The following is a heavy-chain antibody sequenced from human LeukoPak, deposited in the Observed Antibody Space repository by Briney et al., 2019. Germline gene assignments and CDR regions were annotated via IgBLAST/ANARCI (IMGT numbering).Heavy chain of an antibody. J-gene: IGHJ4*02. CDR2: IDPNNGGT. V-gene: IGHV1-2*06. CDR1: GYTFTGYY. Sequence: ASVKVSCKASGYTFTGYYIHWVRQAPGQGLEWMGRIDPNNGGTNYAQKLQGRVTMTTDTSTSTAYMELRSLRSDDTAVYYCARDRSGTLYWGQGTLVTVSS. D-gene: IGHD6-13*01. CDR3: ARDRSGTLY.